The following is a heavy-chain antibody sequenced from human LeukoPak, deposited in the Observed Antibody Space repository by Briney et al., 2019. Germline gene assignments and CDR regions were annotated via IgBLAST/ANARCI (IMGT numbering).Heavy chain of an antibody. CDR3: ARVAIPYYYYMDV. CDR2: ISSNGGST. V-gene: IGHV3-64*01. Sequence: GGSLRLSCAASGFTFSSYAMHWVRQAPGKGLEYVSAISSNGGSTYYANSVKGRFTISRDNSKNTLYLQMGSLRAEDMAVYYCARVAIPYYYYMDVWGKGTTVTVSS. D-gene: IGHD2-21*01. CDR1: GFTFSSYA. J-gene: IGHJ6*03.